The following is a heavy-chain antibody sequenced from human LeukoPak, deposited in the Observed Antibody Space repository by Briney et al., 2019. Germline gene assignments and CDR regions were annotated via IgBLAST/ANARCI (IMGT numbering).Heavy chain of an antibody. CDR2: INPNSGGT. V-gene: IGHV1-2*02. Sequence: ASVKVSCKASGYTFTGYFMHWVRQAPGQGLECMVWINPNSGGTDYAQKFQGRVTMTRDTSISPAYMELSRLRSDDTAVYYCAREYCGSTSCYRGFDYWGQGTLVTVFS. D-gene: IGHD2-2*01. CDR1: GYTFTGYF. J-gene: IGHJ4*02. CDR3: AREYCGSTSCYRGFDY.